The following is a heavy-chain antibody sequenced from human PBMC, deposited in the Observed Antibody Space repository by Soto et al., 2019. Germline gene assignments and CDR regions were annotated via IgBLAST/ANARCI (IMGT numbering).Heavy chain of an antibody. D-gene: IGHD4-17*01. V-gene: IGHV1-8*01. CDR2: MNPNSGNT. CDR3: ARGVKYGAYSRWFDP. Sequence: ASVKVSCKVSGYTLTELSMNWVRQATGQGLEYLGWMNPNSGNTGYVQKFQGRVTMTRDTSISTAYMELSSLRSEDTAVYFCARGVKYGAYSRWFDPWGQGTLVTVSS. J-gene: IGHJ5*02. CDR1: GYTLTELS.